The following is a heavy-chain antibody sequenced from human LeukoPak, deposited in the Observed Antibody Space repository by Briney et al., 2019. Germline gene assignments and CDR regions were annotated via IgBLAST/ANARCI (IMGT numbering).Heavy chain of an antibody. Sequence: SSETLSLTCAVYGGSFSGYYWSWIRQPPGKGLEWIGEINNSGSTNYNPPLKSRVTISVDTSKNQFSLKLSSVTAADTAVYYCVIGYYYHYWGQGTLVTVSS. CDR3: VIGYYYHY. J-gene: IGHJ4*02. CDR2: INNSGST. CDR1: GGSFSGYY. V-gene: IGHV4-34*01.